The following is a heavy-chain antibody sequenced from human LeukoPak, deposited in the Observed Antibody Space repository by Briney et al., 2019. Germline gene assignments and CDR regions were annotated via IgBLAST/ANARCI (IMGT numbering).Heavy chain of an antibody. J-gene: IGHJ3*02. V-gene: IGHV3-30*03. CDR1: GFIFSRYG. Sequence: GGSLRLSCAASGFIFSRYGMHWVRQAPGKGLDWVAVISYDGSTKYYADSVKGRFTISRDNSKNTLYLQMNSLRAEDTAVYYCARGYYDILTGYYTNDAFDIWGQGTMVTVSS. D-gene: IGHD3-9*01. CDR2: ISYDGSTK. CDR3: ARGYYDILTGYYTNDAFDI.